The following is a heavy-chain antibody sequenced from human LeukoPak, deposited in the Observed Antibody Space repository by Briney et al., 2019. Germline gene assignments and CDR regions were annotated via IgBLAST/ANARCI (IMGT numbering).Heavy chain of an antibody. D-gene: IGHD6-13*01. CDR2: ISAYNGNT. V-gene: IGHV1-18*01. CDR1: GYTFTSYG. CDR3: ARGLPSTLLYSSSWYFDY. Sequence: GASVKVSCKASGYTFTSYGISWVRQAPGQGLEWMGWISAYNGNTNYAQKLQGRVTMTTDTSTSTAYMELRSLRSDDTAVYYCARGLPSTLLYSSSWYFDYWGQGTLVTVSS. J-gene: IGHJ4*02.